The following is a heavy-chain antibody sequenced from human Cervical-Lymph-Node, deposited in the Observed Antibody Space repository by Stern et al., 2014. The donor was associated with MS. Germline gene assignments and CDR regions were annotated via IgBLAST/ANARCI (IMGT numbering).Heavy chain of an antibody. CDR3: AHSPGYSSSWDDYYFDY. Sequence: QVTLKESGPTLVKPTQTLTLTCTFSGFSLSTSGVGVGWIRQPPGKALEWLALIYWDDDKRYSPSLKSRITITKDSSKNQVVLTMTNMDPVDTATYYCAHSPGYSSSWDDYYFDYWGQGTLVTVSS. V-gene: IGHV2-5*02. J-gene: IGHJ4*02. D-gene: IGHD6-13*01. CDR2: IYWDDDK. CDR1: GFSLSTSGVG.